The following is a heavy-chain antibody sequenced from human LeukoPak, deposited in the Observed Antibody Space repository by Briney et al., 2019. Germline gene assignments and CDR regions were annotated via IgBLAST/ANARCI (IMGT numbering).Heavy chain of an antibody. CDR2: IYYSGTT. J-gene: IGHJ4*02. D-gene: IGHD4/OR15-4a*01. CDR1: GGSINSYY. CDR3: ARYGASVRGFDS. Sequence: PSETLSLTCTVSGGSINSYYWSWIRQPPGQGLEWIGYIYYSGTTYYNPSLKSRVTISVDTSKKQFSLKLSSVTAADMAVYYCARYGASVRGFDSWGQGTLVTVSS. V-gene: IGHV4-59*01.